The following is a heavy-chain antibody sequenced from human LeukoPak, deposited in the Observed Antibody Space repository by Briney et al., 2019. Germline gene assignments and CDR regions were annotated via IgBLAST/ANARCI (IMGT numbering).Heavy chain of an antibody. J-gene: IGHJ4*02. CDR1: GGSFSGYY. CDR2: INHSGST. D-gene: IGHD4-17*01. Sequence: PSETLSLTCAVYGGSFSGYYWSWIRQPPGKGLEWIGEINHSGSTNYNPSLKSRVTISVDTSKNQFSLKLSSVTAADTAVYYCARPYGDFALDYWGQGTLVTVSS. CDR3: ARPYGDFALDY. V-gene: IGHV4-34*01.